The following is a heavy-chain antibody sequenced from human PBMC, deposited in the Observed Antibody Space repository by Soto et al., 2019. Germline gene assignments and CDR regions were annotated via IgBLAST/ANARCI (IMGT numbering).Heavy chain of an antibody. J-gene: IGHJ4*02. CDR1: GFTFSSYS. Sequence: EVQLVESGGGLVKPGGSLRLSCAASGFTFSSYSMNWVRQAPGKGLEWVSSISSSTNYIYYADSVKGRFTISRDNAKNSLYLQMNSLRAEDTAVYYCARDCRDGYYFDYWGQGTLVTVSS. V-gene: IGHV3-21*01. CDR3: ARDCRDGYYFDY. CDR2: ISSSTNYI. D-gene: IGHD2-15*01.